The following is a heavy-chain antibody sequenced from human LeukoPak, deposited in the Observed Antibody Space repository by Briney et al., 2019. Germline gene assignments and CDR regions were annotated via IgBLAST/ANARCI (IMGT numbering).Heavy chain of an antibody. Sequence: PSETLSLTCTVSGGSINSGDYYWSWIRQHPGEGLEWIGYIHYSGNTYYNPSLRSRVTMSLDTSKNQFSLKLGSVTAADTAVYYCSRAFKSWIGFDPWGQGNLVTVSS. CDR3: SRAFKSWIGFDP. V-gene: IGHV4-31*03. CDR1: GGSINSGDYY. CDR2: IHYSGNT. D-gene: IGHD5-12*01. J-gene: IGHJ5*02.